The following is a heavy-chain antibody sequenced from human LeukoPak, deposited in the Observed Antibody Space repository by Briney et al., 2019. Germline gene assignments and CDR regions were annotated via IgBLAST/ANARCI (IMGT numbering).Heavy chain of an antibody. CDR2: IGTSSTTI. J-gene: IGHJ6*03. Sequence: GGSLRLSCAASGFTLNTYTMNWVRQPPGKGLEWVSNIGTSSTTIYYADSVKGRFTISRDNAKNSLYLQMNSLRADDTAVYYCARFAAGGSYYYYMDVWGKGTTVTVSS. D-gene: IGHD6-25*01. CDR3: ARFAAGGSYYYYMDV. V-gene: IGHV3-48*01. CDR1: GFTLNTYT.